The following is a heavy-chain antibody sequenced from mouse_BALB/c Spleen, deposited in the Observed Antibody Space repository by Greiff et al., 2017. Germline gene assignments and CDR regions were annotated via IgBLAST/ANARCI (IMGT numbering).Heavy chain of an antibody. CDR1: GFSLTSYG. Sequence: VKLVESGPGLVAPSQSLSITCTVSGFSLTSYGVHWVRQPPGKGLEWLGVIWAGGSTNYNSALMSRLSISKDNSKSQVFLKMNSLQTDDTAMYYCATLYYGNPAYWGQGTLVTVSA. CDR2: IWAGGST. V-gene: IGHV2-9*02. D-gene: IGHD2-1*01. CDR3: ATLYYGNPAY. J-gene: IGHJ3*01.